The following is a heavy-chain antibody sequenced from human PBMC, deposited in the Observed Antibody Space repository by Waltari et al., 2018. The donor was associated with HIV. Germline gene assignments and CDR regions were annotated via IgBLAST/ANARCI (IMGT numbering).Heavy chain of an antibody. CDR1: GFIFTTFD. CDR2: VGTAGET. J-gene: IGHJ4*02. Sequence: EVHLVESGGGLVQPGGSLRLSCAASGFIFTTFDRHWVRQRTGKGLEWVSAVGTAGETYYSDSVKGRLTISREDAKNSLFLQMNSLRAEDTALYYCARDTLGTLDYWGQGILITVSS. CDR3: ARDTLGTLDY. V-gene: IGHV3-13*01.